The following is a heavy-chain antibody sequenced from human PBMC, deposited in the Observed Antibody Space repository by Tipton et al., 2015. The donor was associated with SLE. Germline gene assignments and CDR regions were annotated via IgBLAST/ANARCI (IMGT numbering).Heavy chain of an antibody. CDR2: IHYSGKT. CDR1: GGPITSSNYY. CDR3: ASPEAFDI. Sequence: TLSLTCTVSGGPITSSNYYWGWIRQSPGKGLEWIGSIHYSGKTYYNSSLKSRLTISVDTSKSRFSLKLSSVTAADTAVYYCASPEAFDIWGQGTMVTVSS. J-gene: IGHJ3*02. V-gene: IGHV4-39*01.